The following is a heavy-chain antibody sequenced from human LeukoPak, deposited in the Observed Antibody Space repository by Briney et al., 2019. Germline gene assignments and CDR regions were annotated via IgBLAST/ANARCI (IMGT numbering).Heavy chain of an antibody. V-gene: IGHV4-34*01. CDR1: GGSFSGCY. CDR3: ASYGGNSRAHFFDY. Sequence: SETLSLTCAVYGGSFSGCYWSWIRQPPGKGLEWIGEINHSGSTNYNPSLKSRVTISVDTSKNQFSLKLSSVTAADTAVYYCASYGGNSRAHFFDYWGQGTLVTVSS. J-gene: IGHJ4*02. D-gene: IGHD4-23*01. CDR2: INHSGST.